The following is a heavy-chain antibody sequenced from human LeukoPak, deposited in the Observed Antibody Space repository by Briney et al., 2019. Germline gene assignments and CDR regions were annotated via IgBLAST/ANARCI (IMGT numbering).Heavy chain of an antibody. D-gene: IGHD3-10*01. V-gene: IGHV3-48*01. J-gene: IGHJ3*02. CDR3: ASDRVSYYGSGSYYSQNPFDI. CDR1: GFTFSSYS. CDR2: ISDSATTI. Sequence: PGGSLRLSCAASGFTFSSYSMNWVRQAPGKGLEWVSFISDSATTIYYVDSVKGRFTISRDNAKNSLYLQMNSLRAEDTAVYYCASDRVSYYGSGSYYSQNPFDIWGQGTMVTVSS.